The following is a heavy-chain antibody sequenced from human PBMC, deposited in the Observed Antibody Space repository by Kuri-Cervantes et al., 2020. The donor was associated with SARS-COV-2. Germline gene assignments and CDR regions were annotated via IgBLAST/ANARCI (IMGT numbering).Heavy chain of an antibody. J-gene: IGHJ6*03. CDR2: IYYSGST. CDR3: ARGYGSTFMDV. CDR1: GGSISSHY. V-gene: IGHV4-59*11. Sequence: GSLRLSCVVSGGSISSHYWSWIRQPPGKGLEWIGYIYYSGSTNYNPSLKSRVTISVDTSKNQFSLKLSSVTAADTAVYYCARGYGSTFMDVWGKGTTVTVSS. D-gene: IGHD2-2*01.